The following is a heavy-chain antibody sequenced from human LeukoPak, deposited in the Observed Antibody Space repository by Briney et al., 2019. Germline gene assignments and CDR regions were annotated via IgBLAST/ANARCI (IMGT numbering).Heavy chain of an antibody. CDR2: INAGNGNT. D-gene: IGHD6-6*01. CDR3: ARLRYSSSSGKDY. CDR1: GYTFTSYA. J-gene: IGHJ4*02. V-gene: IGHV1-3*01. Sequence: ASVKVSCKASGYTFTSYAMHWVRQAPGQRLEWMGWINAGNGNTKYSQKFQGRVTITADESTSTAYMELSSLRSEDTAVYYCARLRYSSSSGKDYWGQGTLVTVSS.